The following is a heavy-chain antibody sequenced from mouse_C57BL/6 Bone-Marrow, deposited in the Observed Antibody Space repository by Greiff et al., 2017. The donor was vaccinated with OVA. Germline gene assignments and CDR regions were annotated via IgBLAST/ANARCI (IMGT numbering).Heavy chain of an antibody. CDR2: IYPGDGDT. CDR1: GYAFSSSW. J-gene: IGHJ1*03. D-gene: IGHD1-1*01. Sequence: QVQLQQSGPELVKPGASVKISCKASGYAFSSSWMNWVKQRPGKGLEWIGRIYPGDGDTNYNGKFKGKATLTADKSSSTAYMQLSSLTSEDSAVYFCARGPYYYGKGYWYFDVWGTGTTVTVSS. CDR3: ARGPYYYGKGYWYFDV. V-gene: IGHV1-82*01.